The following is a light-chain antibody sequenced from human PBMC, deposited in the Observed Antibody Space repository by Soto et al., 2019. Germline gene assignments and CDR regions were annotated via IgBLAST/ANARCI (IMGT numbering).Light chain of an antibody. CDR2: AAS. CDR1: QSVLYSSNNRNY. J-gene: IGKJ2*02. V-gene: IGKV4-1*01. CDR3: LQDHNYQWT. Sequence: DIVMTQSPDSLAVSLGERATINCKSSQSVLYSSNNRNYLAWYQQKPGKAPKLLIYAASDLQGEVPSRFSGSGSGTDFTLTISSVQAEDSATYYCLQDHNYQWTFGQGTKLEIK.